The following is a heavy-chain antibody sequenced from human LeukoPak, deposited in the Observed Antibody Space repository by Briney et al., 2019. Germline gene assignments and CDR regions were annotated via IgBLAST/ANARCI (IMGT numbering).Heavy chain of an antibody. D-gene: IGHD1-26*01. CDR2: IYTSGST. V-gene: IGHV4-61*02. Sequence: PSETLSLTCTVSGGSISSGSYYWSWIRQPAGKGLEWIGRIYTSGSTNYNPSLKSRVTISVDTSKNQFSLKLSSVTAADTAVYYCASSSVGARYYFDYWGQGTLVTVSS. CDR1: GGSISSGSYY. CDR3: ASSSVGARYYFDY. J-gene: IGHJ4*02.